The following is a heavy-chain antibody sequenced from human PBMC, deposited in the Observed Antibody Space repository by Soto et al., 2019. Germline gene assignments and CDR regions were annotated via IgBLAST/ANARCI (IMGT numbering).Heavy chain of an antibody. J-gene: IGHJ6*02. D-gene: IGHD2-8*02. V-gene: IGHV3-23*01. Sequence: EVQLLESGGGLVQPGGSLRLSCAASGFTYSSYAMSWVRQAPGKGLEWVSAISGSGGSTYYADSVKGRFTISRDNSKNTLYLQMNSLRAEDTAVYYCAKDTGDYYYYGMDVWGQGTTVTVSS. CDR1: GFTYSSYA. CDR2: ISGSGGST. CDR3: AKDTGDYYYYGMDV.